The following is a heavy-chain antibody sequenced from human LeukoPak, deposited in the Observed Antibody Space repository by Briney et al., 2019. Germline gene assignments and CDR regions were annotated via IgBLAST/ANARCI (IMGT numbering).Heavy chain of an antibody. D-gene: IGHD6-19*01. CDR1: EFTFSDYA. CDR2: ISSTGGST. Sequence: PGGSLRLSCSASEFTFSDYAMHWVRQAPGKGLEYVSAISSTGGSTYYADSVKGRFTISRDNSKNTLYLQMSSLRAEDTAVYYCAISQSGWYFYWGQGTLVTVSS. V-gene: IGHV3-64D*09. J-gene: IGHJ4*02. CDR3: AISQSGWYFY.